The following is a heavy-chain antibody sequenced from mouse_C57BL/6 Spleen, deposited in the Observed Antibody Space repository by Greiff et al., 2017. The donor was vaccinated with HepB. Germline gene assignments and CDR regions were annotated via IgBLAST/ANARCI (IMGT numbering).Heavy chain of an antibody. CDR3: TRRGGYFDV. CDR2: ISSGGDYI. Sequence: EVKLMESGEGLVKPGGSLKLSCAASGFTFSSYAMSWVRQTPEKRLEWVAYISSGGDYIYYADTVKGRFTISRDNARNTLYLQMSSLKSEDTAMYYCTRRGGYFDVWGTGTTVTVSS. J-gene: IGHJ1*03. CDR1: GFTFSSYA. V-gene: IGHV5-9-1*02.